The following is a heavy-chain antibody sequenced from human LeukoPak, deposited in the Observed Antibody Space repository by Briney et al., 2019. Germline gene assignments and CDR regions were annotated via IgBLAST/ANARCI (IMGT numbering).Heavy chain of an antibody. CDR2: IYTGGTP. V-gene: IGHV3-53*01. CDR3: ARGAATGPTLGLDY. CDR1: GFTVSSNY. D-gene: IGHD6-13*01. Sequence: GGSLRLSCVASGFTVSSNYMTWVRQAPGKGLEWVSVIYTGGTPYYADSVRGRFTISRDISKNTVYLQMNSLRVEDTAVYFCARGAATGPTLGLDYWGQGTLVTVSS. J-gene: IGHJ4*02.